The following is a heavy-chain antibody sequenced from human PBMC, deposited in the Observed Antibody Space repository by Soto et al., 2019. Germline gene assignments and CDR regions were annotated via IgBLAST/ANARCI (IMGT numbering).Heavy chain of an antibody. Sequence: EVQLVESGGGLVQPGGALRLSCAASGFTFSNYWMHWVRQAPGKGLVWVSRINSDGSSTNYADSVKGRFTISRDNAKNTLYLQMTRLRAEETAVYHCVREVPYNYWGQGTLVTVSS. CDR1: GFTFSNYW. J-gene: IGHJ4*02. V-gene: IGHV3-74*01. D-gene: IGHD1-20*01. CDR2: INSDGSST. CDR3: VREVPYNY.